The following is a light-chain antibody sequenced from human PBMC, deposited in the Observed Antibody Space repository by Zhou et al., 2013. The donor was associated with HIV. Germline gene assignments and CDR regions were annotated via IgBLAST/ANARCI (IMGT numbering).Light chain of an antibody. CDR1: QSVNIN. CDR2: GAS. Sequence: EIVMTQSPATLSVSPGERATLSCRASQSVNINLAWYQQKPGQAPRLLIYGASSRATGIPDRFSGSGSGTDFTLTISRLEPEDFAVYYCQQYVSSPRTFGQGTKLDIK. J-gene: IGKJ2*01. CDR3: QQYVSSPRT. V-gene: IGKV3-20*01.